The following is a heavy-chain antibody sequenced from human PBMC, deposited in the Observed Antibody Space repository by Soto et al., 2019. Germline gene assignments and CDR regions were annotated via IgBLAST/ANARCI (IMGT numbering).Heavy chain of an antibody. CDR1: GAALNSGNYY. Sequence: SETLSLTCSVSGAALNSGNYYWSWIRQVPGKGLEWIGHIYVTGAVDYNPSLRDRITISQDTSERQFSLSLRLVTAADTAVYYCARLRIATNNYKWFDPWGQGTLVTVSS. CDR3: ARLRIATNNYKWFDP. CDR2: IYVTGAV. J-gene: IGHJ5*02. D-gene: IGHD2-21*01. V-gene: IGHV4-31*03.